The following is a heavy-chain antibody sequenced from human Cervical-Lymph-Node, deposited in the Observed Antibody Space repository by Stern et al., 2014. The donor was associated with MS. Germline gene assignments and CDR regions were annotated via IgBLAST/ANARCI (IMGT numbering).Heavy chain of an antibody. CDR2: IIPLLGIA. CDR3: ARDDYYDSSGYYYYFDY. Sequence: QVQLVQSGAEVKKPGSSVKVSCKASGGTFSSYTISWVRQAPGQGLEWMGRIIPLLGIANYAQKFQGRVTITADKSTSTAYMELSSLRSEDTAVYYCARDDYYDSSGYYYYFDYWGQGTLVTVSS. D-gene: IGHD3-22*01. CDR1: GGTFSSYT. J-gene: IGHJ4*02. V-gene: IGHV1-69*09.